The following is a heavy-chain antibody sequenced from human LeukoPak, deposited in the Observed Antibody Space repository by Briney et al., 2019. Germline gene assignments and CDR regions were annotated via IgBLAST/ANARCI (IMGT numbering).Heavy chain of an antibody. D-gene: IGHD6-19*01. CDR2: IKEDGSEK. CDR3: AKGGWGYYFDY. Sequence: GGSLRLSCAASGFTFSSYWMNWVRQAPGKGLEWVACIKEDGSEKYYVGSVKGRFTISRDNARHSLFLQMTSLRAEDTAVYYCAKGGWGYYFDYWGQGTLVTVSS. J-gene: IGHJ4*02. CDR1: GFTFSSYW. V-gene: IGHV3-7*05.